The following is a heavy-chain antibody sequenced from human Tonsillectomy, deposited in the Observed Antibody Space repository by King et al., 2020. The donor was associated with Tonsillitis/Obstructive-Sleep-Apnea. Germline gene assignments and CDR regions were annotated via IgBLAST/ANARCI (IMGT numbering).Heavy chain of an antibody. CDR3: ARDLGGAAADGH. Sequence: VQLVESGGGLVRPGGSLRLSCAASGFTFSNYWMHWVRQAPGKGLVWVSRIETDGSTTNYADSVKGRFTISRDNAKNTLYLQMNSLGAEDTAVYYCARDLGGAAADGHWGQGTLVTVSS. D-gene: IGHD6-13*01. CDR1: GFTFSNYW. J-gene: IGHJ4*02. V-gene: IGHV3-74*01. CDR2: IETDGSTT.